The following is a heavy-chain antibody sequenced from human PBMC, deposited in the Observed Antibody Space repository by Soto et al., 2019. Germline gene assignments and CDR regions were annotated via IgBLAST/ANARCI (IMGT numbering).Heavy chain of an antibody. CDR1: GGTFSSYA. CDR3: ARSYGSGSYPNFDY. D-gene: IGHD3-10*01. J-gene: IGHJ4*02. Sequence: SVKVSCKASGGTFSSYAISWVRQAPGQGLEWMGGIIPIFGTANYAQKFQGRVTITADESTSTAYMELSSLRSEDTAVYYCARSYGSGSYPNFDYWGQGTLVTVSS. CDR2: IIPIFGTA. V-gene: IGHV1-69*13.